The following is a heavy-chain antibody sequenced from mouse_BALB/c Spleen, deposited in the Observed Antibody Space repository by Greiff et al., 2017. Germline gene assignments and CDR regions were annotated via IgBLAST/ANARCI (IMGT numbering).Heavy chain of an antibody. J-gene: IGHJ3*01. CDR2: INPGSGGT. CDR1: GYAFTNYL. D-gene: IGHD1-2*01. V-gene: IGHV1-54*01. Sequence: QVQLKESGAELVRPGTSVKVSCKASGYAFTNYLIEWVKQRPGQGLEWIGVINPGSGGTNYNEKFKGKATLTADKSSSTAYMQLSSLTSDDSAVYFCARGGSLLRPAWFAYWGQGTLVTVSA. CDR3: ARGGSLLRPAWFAY.